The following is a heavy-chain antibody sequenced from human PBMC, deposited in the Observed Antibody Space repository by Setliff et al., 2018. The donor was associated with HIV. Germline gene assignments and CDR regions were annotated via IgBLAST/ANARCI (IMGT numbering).Heavy chain of an antibody. D-gene: IGHD3-10*01. CDR1: GGSFSGYF. V-gene: IGHV4-59*08. J-gene: IGHJ5*02. CDR2: ISSTGSA. Sequence: SETLSLTCAVCGGSFSGYFWTWIRQSPRKGLDWIGYISSTGSAGYNPSLKSRVTMSTATSKIHFSLTLSSVSAADTAVYYCARQPYASRSFGWFDPWGQGTLVTVSS. CDR3: ARQPYASRSFGWFDP.